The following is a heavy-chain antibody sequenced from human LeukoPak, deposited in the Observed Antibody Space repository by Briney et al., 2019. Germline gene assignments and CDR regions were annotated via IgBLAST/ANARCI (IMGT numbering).Heavy chain of an antibody. CDR2: IYTSEST. Sequence: PSETLSLTCTVSGGSISSGSYYWSWIRQPAGKGLEWIGRIYTSESTNYNPSLKSRVTISVDTSKNQFSLKLSSVTAADTAVYYCARDGPRRSRSAIATDYWGQGTLVTVSS. CDR3: ARDGPRRSRSAIATDY. CDR1: GGSISSGSYY. V-gene: IGHV4-61*02. D-gene: IGHD5-24*01. J-gene: IGHJ4*02.